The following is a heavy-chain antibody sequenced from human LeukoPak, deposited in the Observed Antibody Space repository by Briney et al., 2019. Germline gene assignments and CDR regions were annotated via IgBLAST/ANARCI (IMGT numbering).Heavy chain of an antibody. D-gene: IGHD4-11*01. V-gene: IGHV1-18*01. J-gene: IGHJ4*02. Sequence: ASVKVSCKTSGYTFPNYDIYWVRQAPGQGLECMGWISGYTGDTKYTQKFQGRVTLTTDTSTSTAYMELSSLRSDDTAVYYCARDDNYGIFVNVDYWGQGTLVTVSS. CDR2: ISGYTGDT. CDR3: ARDDNYGIFVNVDY. CDR1: GYTFPNYD.